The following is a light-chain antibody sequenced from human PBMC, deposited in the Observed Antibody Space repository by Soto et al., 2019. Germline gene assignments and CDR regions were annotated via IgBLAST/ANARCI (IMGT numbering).Light chain of an antibody. J-gene: IGLJ1*01. V-gene: IGLV2-14*03. Sequence: QSVLTQPASVSGSPGQSIAISCTGTSSDFDGFTKVSRYQHHPDKAPKLMMYDVTNRPSGVSDRFSGSKSGNTASLTISGLQAEDEADYYCSSFTSSFTYGFGSGTKVTVL. CDR2: DVT. CDR1: SSDFDGFTK. CDR3: SSFTSSFTYG.